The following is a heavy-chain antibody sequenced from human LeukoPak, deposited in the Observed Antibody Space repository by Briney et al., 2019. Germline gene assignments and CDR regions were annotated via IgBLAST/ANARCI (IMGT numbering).Heavy chain of an antibody. V-gene: IGHV5-51*01. CDR3: ARARHCASSSCIHDF. Sequence: GESLKISCKPSGYSFTSHWIARVRQMPGRGLEWMGIISPGDFDTRYSPSFQSQVTISADKSISTAYLEWSSLTASDTAIYYCARARHCASSSCIHDFWGPGTQVTVSS. J-gene: IGHJ4*02. CDR1: GYSFTSHW. CDR2: ISPGDFDT. D-gene: IGHD2-21*01.